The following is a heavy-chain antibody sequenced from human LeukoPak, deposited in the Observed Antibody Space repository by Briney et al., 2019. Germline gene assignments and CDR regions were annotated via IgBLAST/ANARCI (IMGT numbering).Heavy chain of an antibody. Sequence: GGSLRLSCAASGFTFSNAWMTWVRQAPGKGLEYIGRLKSKTDGGTADYAAPVKGRFTISRDDSKNTVYLQMNSLKTEDTAVYYCAKGSDFWSGYCLDYWGQGTLVTVSS. V-gene: IGHV3-15*01. CDR2: LKSKTDGGTA. CDR1: GFTFSNAW. J-gene: IGHJ4*02. CDR3: AKGSDFWSGYCLDY. D-gene: IGHD3-3*01.